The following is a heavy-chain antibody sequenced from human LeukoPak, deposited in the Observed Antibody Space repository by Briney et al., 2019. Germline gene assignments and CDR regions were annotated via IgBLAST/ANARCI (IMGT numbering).Heavy chain of an antibody. CDR3: ARVRRGYSGYDYLDY. J-gene: IGHJ4*02. CDR1: GFTFSSYA. Sequence: PGGSLRLSCATSGFTFSSYAMSWIRQPAGKGLEWIGRIYTSGSTNYNPSLKSRVTMSVDTSKNQFSLKLSSVTAADTAVYYCARVRRGYSGYDYLDYWGQGTLVTVSS. V-gene: IGHV4-4*07. D-gene: IGHD5-12*01. CDR2: IYTSGST.